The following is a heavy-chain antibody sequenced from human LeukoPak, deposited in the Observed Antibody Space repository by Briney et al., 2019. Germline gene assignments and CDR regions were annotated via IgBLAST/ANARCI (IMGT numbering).Heavy chain of an antibody. CDR2: INPSGGST. CDR3: ARTRRGDY. V-gene: IGHV1-46*01. Sequence: VASVKVSCKASGNSISNYAVSWVRQAPGQGLEWMGIINPSGGSTSYAQKFQGRVTMTRDTSTSTVYMELSSLRSEDTAVYYCARTRRGDYWGQGTLVTVSS. CDR1: GNSISNYA. J-gene: IGHJ4*02.